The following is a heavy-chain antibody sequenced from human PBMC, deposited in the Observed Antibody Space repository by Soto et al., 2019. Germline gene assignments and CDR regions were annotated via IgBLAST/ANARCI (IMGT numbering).Heavy chain of an antibody. Sequence: SETLSLTCTVSGGSISSYYWSWIRQPPGKGLEWIGYIYYSGSTNYNPSLKSRVTISVDTSKNQFSLKLSSVTAADTAVYYCAGTERGYSYGGGGVYFDYWGQGTLVTVSS. CDR1: GGSISSYY. J-gene: IGHJ4*02. CDR3: AGTERGYSYGGGGVYFDY. V-gene: IGHV4-59*01. CDR2: IYYSGST. D-gene: IGHD5-18*01.